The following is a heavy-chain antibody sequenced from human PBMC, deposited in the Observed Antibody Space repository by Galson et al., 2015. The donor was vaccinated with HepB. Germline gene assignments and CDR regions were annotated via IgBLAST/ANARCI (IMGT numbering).Heavy chain of an antibody. CDR1: GLRFSGSA. V-gene: IGHV3-73*01. CDR2: IRSRPYSYAT. J-gene: IGHJ4*02. D-gene: IGHD3-10*01. CDR3: ATGVAVNY. Sequence: SLRLSCAASGLRFSGSAVHWVRQASGKGPEWVGRIRSRPYSYATVYSASVKGRFTISRDDSKNTAYLQMDSLKTEDTAVYYCATGVAVNYWGQGTLVTVSS.